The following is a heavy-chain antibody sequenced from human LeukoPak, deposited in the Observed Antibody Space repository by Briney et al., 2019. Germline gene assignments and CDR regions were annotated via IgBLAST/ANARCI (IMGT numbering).Heavy chain of an antibody. CDR1: GFTFSSYA. Sequence: SGGSLRLSCAASGFTFSSYAMHWVRQAPGKGLEWVAVISYDGSNKYYADSVKGRFTISRDNSKNTLYLQMNSLRAEDTAVYYCARDGTMYCSGGSCYSFDYWGQGTLVTVSS. V-gene: IGHV3-30-3*01. CDR3: ARDGTMYCSGGSCYSFDY. CDR2: ISYDGSNK. J-gene: IGHJ4*02. D-gene: IGHD2-15*01.